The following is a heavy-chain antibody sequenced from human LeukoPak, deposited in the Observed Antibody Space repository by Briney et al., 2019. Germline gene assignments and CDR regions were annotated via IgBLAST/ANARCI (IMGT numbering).Heavy chain of an antibody. J-gene: IGHJ4*02. V-gene: IGHV3-48*02. Sequence: GGSLRLSCAASGFTFSSYSMNWVRQAPGKGLEWVSYISSSSSTIYYADSVKGRFTISRDNAKNSLYLQMNSLRDEDTAVYYCAREQIVVVPAATGALDYWGQGTLVTVSS. CDR1: GFTFSSYS. CDR3: AREQIVVVPAATGALDY. CDR2: ISSSSSTI. D-gene: IGHD2-2*01.